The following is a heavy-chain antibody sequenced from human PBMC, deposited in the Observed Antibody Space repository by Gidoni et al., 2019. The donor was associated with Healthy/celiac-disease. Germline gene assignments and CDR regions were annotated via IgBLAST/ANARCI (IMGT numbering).Heavy chain of an antibody. CDR2: IYYSGST. CDR1: GGSIRSGGYY. V-gene: IGHV4-31*03. J-gene: IGHJ4*02. CDR3: ARDEAYSSSRFDY. Sequence: QVQLQESGPGLVKPSQTLSLTCTVSGGSIRSGGYYWSWIRQHPGKGLEGIGYIYYSGSTYYNPSLKSRVTISVDTSKNQFSLKLSSVTAADTAVYYCARDEAYSSSRFDYWGQGTLVTVSS. D-gene: IGHD6-6*01.